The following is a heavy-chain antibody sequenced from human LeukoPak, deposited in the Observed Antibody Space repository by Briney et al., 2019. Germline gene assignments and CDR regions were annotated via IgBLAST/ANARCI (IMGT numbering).Heavy chain of an antibody. Sequence: GGSLRLSCAASGFSFSNAWMSWVRQAPGKGLEWVGRIKSKTKGGTADYAAPVEGRFTISRDDSKNTLYLQMNSLKIEDTAVYYCTTGLKNYVSGNYLGAFDIWGLGTMVIVSS. CDR3: TTGLKNYVSGNYLGAFDI. J-gene: IGHJ3*02. D-gene: IGHD3-10*01. CDR2: IKSKTKGGTA. CDR1: GFSFSNAW. V-gene: IGHV3-15*01.